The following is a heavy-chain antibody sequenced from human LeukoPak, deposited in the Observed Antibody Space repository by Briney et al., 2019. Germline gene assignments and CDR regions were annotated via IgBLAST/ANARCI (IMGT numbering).Heavy chain of an antibody. Sequence: GGSLRLSCAASVFTFSSYCMHWVRQAPCKGLEWVAVISYDGSNKYYADSVKGRFTISRDNSKNTLYLQMNSLRAEDTAVYYCAKNDQQWLVLFDYWGQGTLVTVSS. J-gene: IGHJ4*02. V-gene: IGHV3-30*18. D-gene: IGHD6-19*01. CDR3: AKNDQQWLVLFDY. CDR1: VFTFSSYC. CDR2: ISYDGSNK.